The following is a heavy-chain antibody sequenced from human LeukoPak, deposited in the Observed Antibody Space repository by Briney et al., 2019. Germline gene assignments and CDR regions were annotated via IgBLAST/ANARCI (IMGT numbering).Heavy chain of an antibody. D-gene: IGHD4-17*01. J-gene: IGHJ4*02. Sequence: GGSLRHSCAASGFTVSSNYMSWVRQAPGKGLEWVAVIYSGGSTYYADSVKGRFTISRDNSKNTLYLQMNSLRADDTAVYYCARVRDGDYYDYWGQGTQVTVSS. V-gene: IGHV3-66*01. CDR2: IYSGGST. CDR3: ARVRDGDYYDY. CDR1: GFTVSSNY.